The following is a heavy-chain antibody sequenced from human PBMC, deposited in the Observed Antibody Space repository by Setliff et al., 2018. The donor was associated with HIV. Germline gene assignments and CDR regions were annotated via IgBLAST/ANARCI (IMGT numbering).Heavy chain of an antibody. Sequence: SETLSLTCTVAGGSIRSGSYYWSWIRQHPGKGLEWIGYIYYSGSTYYNPSLKSRVTISEDTSRNQFSLRLSSVTAADTAIYYCARVPTSSWYVTTQRTKEYFHHWGQGTLVTVSS. D-gene: IGHD6-13*01. CDR3: ARVPTSSWYVTTQRTKEYFHH. CDR1: GGSIRSGSYY. V-gene: IGHV4-31*03. CDR2: IYYSGST. J-gene: IGHJ1*01.